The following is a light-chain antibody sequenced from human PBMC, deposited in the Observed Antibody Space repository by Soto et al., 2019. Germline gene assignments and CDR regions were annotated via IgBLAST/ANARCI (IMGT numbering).Light chain of an antibody. V-gene: IGLV2-8*01. CDR3: SSYAGSSNV. CDR1: SSDVGGYNY. J-gene: IGLJ1*01. CDR2: EVN. Sequence: QSVLTQPPSASGSPGQSVAISCTGTSSDVGGYNYVSWYQQHPGKAPKLMIYEVNKRPSGVPDRFSGSKSGNTASLTVSGLQAEDEADYYCSSYAGSSNVFGTATKLTVL.